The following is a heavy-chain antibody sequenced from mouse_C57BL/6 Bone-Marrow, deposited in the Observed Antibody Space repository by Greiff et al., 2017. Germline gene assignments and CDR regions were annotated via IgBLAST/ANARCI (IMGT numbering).Heavy chain of an antibody. V-gene: IGHV1-76*01. CDR1: GYTFTDYY. D-gene: IGHD1-1*01. CDR2: IYPGSGNT. CDR3: AVGDYGSSDWYFDV. J-gene: IGHJ1*03. Sequence: QVQLKQSGAELVRPGASVKLSCKASGYTFTDYYINWVKQRPGQGLEWIARIYPGSGNTYYNEKFKGKATLTAEKSSSTAYMQLSSLTSEDSAVYFCAVGDYGSSDWYFDVWGTGTTVTVSS.